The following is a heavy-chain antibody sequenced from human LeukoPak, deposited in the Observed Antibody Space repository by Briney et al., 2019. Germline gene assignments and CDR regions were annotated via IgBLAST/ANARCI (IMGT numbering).Heavy chain of an antibody. CDR3: ARSHYDFWSGQANWFDP. Sequence: KPSETLSLTCTVSGGSISSGGYYWSWIRQPPGKGLEWIGYIYHSGSTYYNPSLKSRVTISVDRSKNQFSLKLSSVTAADTAVYYCARSHYDFWSGQANWFDPWGQGTLVTVSS. CDR2: IYHSGST. J-gene: IGHJ5*02. D-gene: IGHD3-3*01. V-gene: IGHV4-30-2*01. CDR1: GGSISSGGYY.